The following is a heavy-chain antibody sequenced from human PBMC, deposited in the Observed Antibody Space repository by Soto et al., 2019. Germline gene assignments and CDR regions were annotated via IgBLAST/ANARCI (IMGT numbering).Heavy chain of an antibody. V-gene: IGHV1-69*12. CDR2: IIHIFGTA. D-gene: IGHD4-17*01. J-gene: IGHJ5*02. CDR3: AREWGDYGGNLNRFDP. CDR1: GGTFSSYA. Sequence: QVQLVQSGAEVKKPGSSVKVSCKASGGTFSSYAISWVRQAPGQGLEWMGGIIHIFGTANYAQKFQGRVTITANESTSTAYRELSSLRSEDTAVYYCAREWGDYGGNLNRFDPWGQGTLVTVSS.